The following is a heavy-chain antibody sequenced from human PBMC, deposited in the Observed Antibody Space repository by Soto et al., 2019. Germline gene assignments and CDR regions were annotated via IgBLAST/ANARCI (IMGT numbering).Heavy chain of an antibody. V-gene: IGHV3-11*01. D-gene: IGHD3-10*01. CDR2: ISSSGSTI. J-gene: IGHJ6*02. CDR1: GFTSIDYY. Sequence: PGGSLRLSCAASGFTSIDYYISWIRQAPWKGLEWVSYISSSGSTIYYADSVKGRFTISRDNAKNSLYLQMNSLRAEDTAVYYCARTGAITMVRGYYGMDVWGQGTTVTVSS. CDR3: ARTGAITMVRGYYGMDV.